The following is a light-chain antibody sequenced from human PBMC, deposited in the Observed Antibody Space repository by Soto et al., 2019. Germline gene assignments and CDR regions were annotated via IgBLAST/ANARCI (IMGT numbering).Light chain of an antibody. V-gene: IGKV2-30*02. J-gene: IGKJ1*01. CDR1: HSLVHSDGIAY. CDR3: MQGTHCPIT. Sequence: VVMTQSPLSLPVTLGQPASISCRSNHSLVHSDGIAYFSWFQQRPGRAPRRLIYAVSSRECGVPARFSGSGSGTDFALNISRVEAEDVGAYYCMQGTHCPITFGQGTKVDIK. CDR2: AVS.